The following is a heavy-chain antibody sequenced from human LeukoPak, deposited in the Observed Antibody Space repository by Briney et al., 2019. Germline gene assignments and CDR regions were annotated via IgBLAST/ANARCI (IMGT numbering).Heavy chain of an antibody. D-gene: IGHD3-22*01. CDR1: GFTCSSYW. Sequence: GGSLRISCAASGFTCSSYWMSWVGQGPGPGLDRVANIKQDGSEKYYVDSVKGRFTISRDNAKNSLYLQMNSLRAEDTAVYYCARGGDYYDSSGYYYMVYWGQGTLVTVSS. CDR3: ARGGDYYDSSGYYYMVY. CDR2: IKQDGSEK. V-gene: IGHV3-7*01. J-gene: IGHJ4*02.